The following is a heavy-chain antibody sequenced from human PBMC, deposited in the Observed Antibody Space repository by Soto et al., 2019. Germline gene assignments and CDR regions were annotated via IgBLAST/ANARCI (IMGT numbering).Heavy chain of an antibody. D-gene: IGHD3-10*01. J-gene: IGHJ4*02. CDR3: AHRRFGLRSTWDLGIFDS. Sequence: QITLKESGPMLVNPTQTLTLTCTFSGFSLSTNGVGVGWIRQPPGKALEWLALIYWDDDKRYSPSLKSRLAITKDTSKNQVVLTMTNMDPVDTATYYCAHRRFGLRSTWDLGIFDSWGQGTLVTVSS. CDR1: GFSLSTNGVG. CDR2: IYWDDDK. V-gene: IGHV2-5*02.